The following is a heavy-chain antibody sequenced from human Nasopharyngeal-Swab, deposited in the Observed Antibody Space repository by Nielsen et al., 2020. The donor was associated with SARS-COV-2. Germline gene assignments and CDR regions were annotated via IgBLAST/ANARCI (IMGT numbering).Heavy chain of an antibody. CDR1: GFTFSNLA. J-gene: IGHJ5*02. V-gene: IGHV3-30*03. CDR3: ARASRGWS. CDR2: ISYDGYNK. Sequence: GSLKISCAASGFTFSNLAMHWVRQAPGKGLEWVAIISYDGYNKYYADAVKGRFTISRDNSKNTLFLQMNSLRVEDAAVYYCARASRGWSWGQGTLVTVSS. D-gene: IGHD6-19*01.